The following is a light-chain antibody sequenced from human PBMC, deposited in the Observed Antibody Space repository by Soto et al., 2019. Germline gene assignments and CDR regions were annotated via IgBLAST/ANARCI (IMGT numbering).Light chain of an antibody. CDR2: GAS. CDR1: QSVTSSY. J-gene: IGKJ1*01. Sequence: EIVLTQSPGTLSLSPGERATLSCGARQSVTSSYLAWYQQKPGQAPRLLIYGASSRATGIPDRFSGSGSGTDFTLTISRLEPEDFAVYYCQQYGSSPPTFGQGTKVEIK. V-gene: IGKV3-20*01. CDR3: QQYGSSPPT.